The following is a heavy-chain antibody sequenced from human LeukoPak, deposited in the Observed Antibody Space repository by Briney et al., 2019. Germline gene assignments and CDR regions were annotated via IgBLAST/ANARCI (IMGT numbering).Heavy chain of an antibody. CDR1: GYSISSGYY. D-gene: IGHD6-6*01. CDR3: ARVLIEYSNDY. V-gene: IGHV4-38-2*02. J-gene: IGHJ4*02. CDR2: IYHSGST. Sequence: SETLSLTCTVSGYSISSGYYWGWIRPPPGKGLEWIGSIYHSGSTYYNPSLKSRVTISVDTSKNQFSLKLSSVTAADTAVYYCARVLIEYSNDYWGQGTLVTVSS.